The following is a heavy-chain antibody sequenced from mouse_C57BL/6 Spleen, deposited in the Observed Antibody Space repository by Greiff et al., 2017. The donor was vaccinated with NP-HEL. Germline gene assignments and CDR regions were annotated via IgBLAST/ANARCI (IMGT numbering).Heavy chain of an antibody. D-gene: IGHD1-1*01. Sequence: DVMLVESGGGLVQPKGSLKLSCAASGFTFNTYAMHWVRQAPGKGLEWVARIRSKSSNYATYYADSVKDRFTISRDDSQSMLYLQMNNLKTEDTAMYYCVGYGSSLGYFDVWGTGTTVTVSS. J-gene: IGHJ1*03. V-gene: IGHV10-3*01. CDR3: VGYGSSLGYFDV. CDR1: GFTFNTYA. CDR2: IRSKSSNYAT.